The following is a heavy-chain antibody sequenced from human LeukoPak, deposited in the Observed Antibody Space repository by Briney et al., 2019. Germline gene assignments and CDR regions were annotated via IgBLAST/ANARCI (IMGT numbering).Heavy chain of an antibody. CDR1: GYTFTGYY. CDR2: INPNSGGA. Sequence: ASVKVSCKASGYTFTGYYMHRVRQAPGQGLEWMGWINPNSGGANPAQKFQGRVTMTRDTSISTGYMELSSLRADDTAVYYCARINVKGYYYGMDVWGQGTTVTVSS. CDR3: ARINVKGYYYGMDV. V-gene: IGHV1-2*02. J-gene: IGHJ6*02.